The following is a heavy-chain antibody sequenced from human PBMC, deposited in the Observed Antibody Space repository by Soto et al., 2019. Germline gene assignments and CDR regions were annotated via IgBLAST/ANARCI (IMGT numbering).Heavy chain of an antibody. D-gene: IGHD1-26*01. CDR1: GYTFTNYG. J-gene: IGHJ4*02. CDR3: ARDKGNSGPYSFDY. CDR2: ISAYNRNT. Sequence: QVQLVQSGAEVKKPGASVKVSCKASGYTFTNYGVSWVRQAPGQGLEWMGWISAYNRNTNYAQKLQGRVTMTTDTSTSTDYMELRSLRSDDTATYFCARDKGNSGPYSFDYWGQGTLVTVSS. V-gene: IGHV1-18*01.